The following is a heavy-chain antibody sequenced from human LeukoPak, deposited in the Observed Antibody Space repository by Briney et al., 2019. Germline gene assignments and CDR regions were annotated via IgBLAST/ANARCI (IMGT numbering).Heavy chain of an antibody. CDR3: ARALGYCSGGSCYLDY. Sequence: SVKVSCKASGGTFSSYAISWVRQAPGQGLEWMGGIIPIFGTANYAQKFQGRVTITADESTSTAYMELSSLRSEDTAAYYCARALGYCSGGSCYLDYWGQGTLVTVSS. D-gene: IGHD2-15*01. CDR2: IIPIFGTA. V-gene: IGHV1-69*13. J-gene: IGHJ4*02. CDR1: GGTFSSYA.